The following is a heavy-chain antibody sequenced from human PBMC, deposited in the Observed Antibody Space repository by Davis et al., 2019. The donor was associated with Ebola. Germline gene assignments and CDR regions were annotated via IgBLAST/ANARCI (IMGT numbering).Heavy chain of an antibody. CDR2: IDGGDGST. J-gene: IGHJ4*02. V-gene: IGHV3-23*01. CDR1: GFTFNFYV. CDR3: AKDRRGYNSAADY. Sequence: GGSLRLSCAGSGFTFNFYVMSWVRQAPGKGLEWVSAIDGGDGSTYYADSVKGRFTISRDNSKNTLYLQMNSLRADDTAVYYCAKDRRGYNSAADYWGQGTLVTVSP. D-gene: IGHD5-24*01.